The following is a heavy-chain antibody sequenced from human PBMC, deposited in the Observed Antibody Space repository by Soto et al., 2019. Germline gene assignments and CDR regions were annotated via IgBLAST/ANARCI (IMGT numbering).Heavy chain of an antibody. CDR2: IDPSDSRT. D-gene: IGHD2-8*01. CDR3: ARHDPNVDFDF. CDR1: GYMFPIYH. J-gene: IGHJ4*02. V-gene: IGHV5-10-1*01. Sequence: GESLKISCEASGYMFPIYHISWVRQMPGKGLEWVGKIDPSDSRTMYRPSSRARITISVDKSINTAYLEWGRLKASDTAMYYCARHDPNVDFDFWGQGTPVTGSS.